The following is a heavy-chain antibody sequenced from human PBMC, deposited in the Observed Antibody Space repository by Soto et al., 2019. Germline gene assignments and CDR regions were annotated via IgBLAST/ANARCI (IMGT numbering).Heavy chain of an antibody. V-gene: IGHV4-30-4*01. CDR2: IYYRGTT. CDR3: ARVVPVVFAIRRLAFDI. J-gene: IGHJ3*02. Sequence: LSLTCTVSGGSISSGDYYWSWIRQPPGKGLEWIGYIYYRGTTYYNPPLKSRVSISVDTSKNHFSLKLSSVTAADTAVYYCARVVPVVFAIRRLAFDIWGQGTMVTVSS. D-gene: IGHD2-21*01. CDR1: GGSISSGDYY.